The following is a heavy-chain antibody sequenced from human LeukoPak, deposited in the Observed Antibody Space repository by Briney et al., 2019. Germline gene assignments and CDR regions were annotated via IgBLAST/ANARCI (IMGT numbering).Heavy chain of an antibody. V-gene: IGHV3-30*01. CDR3: VGAQDMGVATAY. Sequence: PGKSLRLAWAASGFTVSLDSIDWVRQPPRKWRELVAVASYEVSNQYYADSVKGRLTISKENYKNTLYLQFNRLRTDDTAVYYCVGAQDMGVATAYWGQGTPVTV. D-gene: IGHD1-26*01. CDR2: ASYEVSNQ. J-gene: IGHJ4*02. CDR1: GFTVSLDS.